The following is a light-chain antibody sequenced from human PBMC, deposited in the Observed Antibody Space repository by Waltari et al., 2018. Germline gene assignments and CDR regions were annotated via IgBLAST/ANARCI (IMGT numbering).Light chain of an antibody. CDR3: CSYAGSKTWV. V-gene: IGLV2-23*01. CDR1: SRDVGSYNL. CDR2: EGS. J-gene: IGLJ3*02. Sequence: QSALTQPASVSGSPGQSITISCTGTSRDVGSYNLVSWYQQHAGKAPKLMISEGSERPSGVSNRFSGSKSGNTASLTISGLQAEDEADYYCCSYAGSKTWVFGGGTKLTVL.